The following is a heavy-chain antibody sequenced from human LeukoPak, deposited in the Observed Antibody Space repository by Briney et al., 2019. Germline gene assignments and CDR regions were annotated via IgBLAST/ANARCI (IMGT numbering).Heavy chain of an antibody. CDR3: ARDTNWGFDY. D-gene: IGHD7-27*01. CDR1: GITISNAW. J-gene: IGHJ4*02. Sequence: GGSLRLSCAASGITISNAWMNWMRQAPGKGLEWDGLIKSNTDGGTIDYAAPVKGRFTISRDDSQNTLFLQMNSLRAEDTAVYYCARDTNWGFDYWGQGTLVTVSS. V-gene: IGHV3-15*01. CDR2: IKSNTDGGTI.